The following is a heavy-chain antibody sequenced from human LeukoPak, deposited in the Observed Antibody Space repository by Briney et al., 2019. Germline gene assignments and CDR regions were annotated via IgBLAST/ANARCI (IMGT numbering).Heavy chain of an antibody. V-gene: IGHV3-23*01. CDR2: ISGSGGST. CDR1: GFTFSSYA. D-gene: IGHD3-3*01. J-gene: IGHJ4*02. Sequence: GGSLRLACAASGFTFSSYAMSWVRQAPGKGLEWVSAISGSGGSTYYADSLKGRFTISRDNSKNTLYLQMNSLRAEDTAVYYCAKAFPDDFWSGYPVYFDYWGQGTLVTVSS. CDR3: AKAFPDDFWSGYPVYFDY.